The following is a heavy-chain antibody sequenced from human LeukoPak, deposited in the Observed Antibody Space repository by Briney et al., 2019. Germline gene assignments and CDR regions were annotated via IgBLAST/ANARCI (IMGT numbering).Heavy chain of an antibody. CDR2: INTNTGNP. D-gene: IGHD3-22*01. CDR1: GYTFTSYA. J-gene: IGHJ4*02. V-gene: IGHV7-4-1*02. Sequence: ASVKVSCKASGYTFTSYAMNWVRQAPGQGLEWMGWINTNTGNPTYAQGFTGRFVSSLDTSVSTAYLQISSLKAEDTAVYYCASTGMYYYDSSADPYYFDYWGQGTLVTVSS. CDR3: ASTGMYYYDSSADPYYFDY.